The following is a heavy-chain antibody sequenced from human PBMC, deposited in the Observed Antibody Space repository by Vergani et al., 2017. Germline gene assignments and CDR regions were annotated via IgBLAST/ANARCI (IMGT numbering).Heavy chain of an antibody. D-gene: IGHD2-2*02. J-gene: IGHJ6*02. CDR3: AGVARNTFYYSYGMEV. V-gene: IGHV4-30-4*08. CDR2: VYYSGAT. CDR1: GGSVNNADHY. Sequence: QAHLEVSGPGVVSSSETLSLTCTVSGGSVNNADHYWAWIRQSPEKALEWIGYVYYSGATYYNPSLKSRLTLSLDISKLQFSLRLTSVTAADSAVYYCAGVARNTFYYSYGMEVWGRGTTVGVSS.